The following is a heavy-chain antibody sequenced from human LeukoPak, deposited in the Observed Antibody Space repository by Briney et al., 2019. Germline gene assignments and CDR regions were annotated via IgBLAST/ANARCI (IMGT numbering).Heavy chain of an antibody. J-gene: IGHJ4*02. CDR3: ARVRVGYSYGVDY. D-gene: IGHD5-18*01. CDR2: INHSGST. Sequence: PSETLSLTCAAYGGSFSGYYWSWIRQPPGKGLEWIGEINHSGSTNYNPSLKSRVTISVDTSKNQFSLKLSSVTAADTAVYYCARVRVGYSYGVDYWGQGTLVTVSS. V-gene: IGHV4-34*01. CDR1: GGSFSGYY.